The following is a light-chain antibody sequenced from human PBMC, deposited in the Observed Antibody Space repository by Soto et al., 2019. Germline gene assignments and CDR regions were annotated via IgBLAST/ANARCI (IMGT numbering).Light chain of an antibody. CDR2: NAS. V-gene: IGKV1-5*03. J-gene: IGKJ2*01. CDR1: QSISSW. Sequence: DIQMTQSPSTLSASVGDRVTITCRASQSISSWLAWYQQKPGKAPNLLIYNASSLESGVPSRFSGSGFGTEFTLTISSLQPDDFATYYCQQYNNSPFTFGPGTKLEIK. CDR3: QQYNNSPFT.